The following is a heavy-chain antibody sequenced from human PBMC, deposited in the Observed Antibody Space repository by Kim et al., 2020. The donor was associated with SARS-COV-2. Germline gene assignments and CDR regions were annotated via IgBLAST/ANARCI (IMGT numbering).Heavy chain of an antibody. J-gene: IGHJ4*02. CDR1: GYTFTGYY. V-gene: IGHV1-2*02. D-gene: IGHD3-10*01. CDR2: INPISGGT. CDR3: ARGDAGVSDS. Sequence: ASVKVSCKASGYTFTGYYIHWVRQAPGQGLEWMGWINPISGGTNYAQKFQGRVTMTSDTSITPANMELNRLTSDDTAVYFCARGDAGVSDSWGQGTLVTV.